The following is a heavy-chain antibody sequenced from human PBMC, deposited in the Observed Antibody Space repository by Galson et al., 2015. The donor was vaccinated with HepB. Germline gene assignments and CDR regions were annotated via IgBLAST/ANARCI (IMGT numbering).Heavy chain of an antibody. J-gene: IGHJ4*02. V-gene: IGHV3-30*18. CDR3: AKVGSSDWYKFDY. CDR1: GFTFSSYG. Sequence: SMRLSCAASGFTFSSYGMHWGRQAPGKGLEWVAAISYHGSNQYYEDSVKGRFTISRDNSKNTLYLKMNSLRAEDTAVYYCAKVGSSDWYKFDYWGQGTVVTVSS. CDR2: ISYHGSNQ. D-gene: IGHD6-19*01.